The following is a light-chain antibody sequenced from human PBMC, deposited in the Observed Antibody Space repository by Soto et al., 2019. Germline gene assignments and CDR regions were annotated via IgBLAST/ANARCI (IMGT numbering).Light chain of an antibody. Sequence: EIVLPQSPGTLSLSPGEIATLSCRASQSVSSSYLAWYQQKPGQAPRLLIYGASSRATGIPDRFSGSGSGTDFTLTISRLEPEDFAVYYCQQYGTSPALFAFGPGTKVD. CDR1: QSVSSSY. CDR2: GAS. J-gene: IGKJ3*01. CDR3: QQYGTSPALFA. V-gene: IGKV3-20*01.